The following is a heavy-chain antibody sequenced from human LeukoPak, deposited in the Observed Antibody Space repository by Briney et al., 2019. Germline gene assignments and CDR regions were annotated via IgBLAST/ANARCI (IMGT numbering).Heavy chain of an antibody. J-gene: IGHJ4*02. V-gene: IGHV3-11*01. D-gene: IGHD6-19*01. CDR3: AKDQYSSGWYFTYQFDY. CDR2: ISSSGSTT. Sequence: GGSLRLSCAASGFTFSDYYMTWIRQAPGKGLEWVSYISSSGSTTHYADSVKGRFTISRDNAKNSLYVQMNNLRAEDTAVYYCAKDQYSSGWYFTYQFDYWGQGTLVTVSS. CDR1: GFTFSDYY.